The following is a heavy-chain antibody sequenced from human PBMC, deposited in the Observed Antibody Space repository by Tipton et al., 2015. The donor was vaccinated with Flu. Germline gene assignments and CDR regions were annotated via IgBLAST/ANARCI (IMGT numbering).Heavy chain of an antibody. V-gene: IGHV1-46*01. Sequence: QLVQSGAEVKKPGASVKVSCRTSGYNFTTYYMHWVRQAPGQGLEWMGIINPSGGSATYAQNFQGRVTMTRDMSTGTIYMNLSSLRSEDTAVYYCARDFTPDAGVDFWSAFHGGHHSTMDVWGQGTTVTVSS. CDR2: INPSGGSA. CDR1: GYNFTTYY. D-gene: IGHD3-3*01. J-gene: IGHJ6*02. CDR3: ARDFTPDAGVDFWSAFHGGHHSTMDV.